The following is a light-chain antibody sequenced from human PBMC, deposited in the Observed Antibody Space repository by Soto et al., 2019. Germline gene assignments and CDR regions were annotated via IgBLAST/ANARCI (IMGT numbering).Light chain of an antibody. CDR1: QSVTSY. CDR2: DVS. Sequence: EIVLTQSPATLSLSPGERATLSCRASQSVTSYLAWYQQKPGQAPRLLIYDVSNRASGIPARFSGSGSETDFTLTISSLEPEDFEVYYCQQRSDWPLTLGQGTRLEIK. J-gene: IGKJ5*01. CDR3: QQRSDWPLT. V-gene: IGKV3-11*01.